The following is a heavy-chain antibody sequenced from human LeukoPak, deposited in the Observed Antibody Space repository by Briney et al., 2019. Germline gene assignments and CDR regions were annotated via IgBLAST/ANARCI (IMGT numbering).Heavy chain of an antibody. CDR2: ISYDGSNK. Sequence: GGSLRLSCAASGFTFSSYAMHWVRQAPGKGLEWVAVISYDGSNKYYADSVKGRFTISRDNSKNTLYLQMNSLRAEDTAVYYCARRLRYFDWLGQGTLVTVSS. V-gene: IGHV3-30-3*01. D-gene: IGHD3-9*01. CDR1: GFTFSSYA. CDR3: ARRLRYFDW. J-gene: IGHJ4*02.